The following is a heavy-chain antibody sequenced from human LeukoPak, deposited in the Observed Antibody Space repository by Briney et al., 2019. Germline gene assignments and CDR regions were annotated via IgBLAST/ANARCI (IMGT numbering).Heavy chain of an antibody. CDR1: GYTFTSYY. Sequence: ASVKVSCKASGYTFTSYYMHWVRQAPGQGLEWMGIINPSGGSTSYAQKFQGRVTMTRDTSTSTVYMELSSLRSEDTAVYYCARSGRGGNYYDSSGYRNWFDPWGQGTLVTVSS. CDR3: ARSGRGGNYYDSSGYRNWFDP. J-gene: IGHJ5*02. CDR2: INPSGGST. V-gene: IGHV1-46*01. D-gene: IGHD3-22*01.